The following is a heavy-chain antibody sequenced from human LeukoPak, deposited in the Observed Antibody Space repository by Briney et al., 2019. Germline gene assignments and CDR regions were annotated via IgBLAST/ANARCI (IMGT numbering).Heavy chain of an antibody. Sequence: GASVKVSCKASGGTFSSYAISWVRQAPGQGLEWMGRIIPILGIANYAQKFQGRVTITADKSTSTAYMELSSLRSEDTAVYYCARPVVPAAMSPYYYGMDVWGQGTTVTVSS. D-gene: IGHD2-2*01. CDR3: ARPVVPAAMSPYYYGMDV. CDR1: GGTFSSYA. CDR2: IIPILGIA. V-gene: IGHV1-69*04. J-gene: IGHJ6*02.